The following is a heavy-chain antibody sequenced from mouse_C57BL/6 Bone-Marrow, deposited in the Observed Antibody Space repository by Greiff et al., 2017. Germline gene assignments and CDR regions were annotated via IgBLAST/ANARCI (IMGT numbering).Heavy chain of an antibody. V-gene: IGHV1-42*01. Sequence: VQLQQSGPELVKPGASVKISCKASGYSFTGYYMNWVKQSPEKSLEWIGEINPSTGGTTYNQKFKAKATLTVDTSSSTAYMQLKSLTSEDSAVYYCARYEGNDGRDFDVRGTGTTVTVAS. CDR1: GYSFTGYY. D-gene: IGHD2-2*01. CDR2: INPSTGGT. J-gene: IGHJ1*03. CDR3: ARYEGNDGRDFDV.